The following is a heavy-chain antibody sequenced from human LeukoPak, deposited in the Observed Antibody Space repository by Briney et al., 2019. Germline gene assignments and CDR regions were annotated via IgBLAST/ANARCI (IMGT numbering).Heavy chain of an antibody. CDR3: ARRRRDGYNPFDY. CDR1: GGSISSYY. CDR2: IYYNGST. J-gene: IGHJ4*02. D-gene: IGHD5-24*01. Sequence: SETLSLTCTVSGGSISSYYWSWIRQPPGKGLEWIGYIYYNGSTNYNPSLKSRVTISVDTSKNQFSLKLSSVTAADTAVYYCARRRRDGYNPFDYWGQGTLVTVSS. V-gene: IGHV4-59*01.